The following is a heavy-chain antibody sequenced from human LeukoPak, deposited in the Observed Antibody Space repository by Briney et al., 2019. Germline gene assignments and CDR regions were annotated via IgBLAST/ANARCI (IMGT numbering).Heavy chain of an antibody. CDR1: GGSISSSNW. CDR3: AKSNGYGLIDI. CDR2: IYHSGST. J-gene: IGHJ3*02. D-gene: IGHD3-22*01. V-gene: IGHV4-4*02. Sequence: SETLSLTCAVSGGSISSSNWWSWVRQPPGKGLEWIGEIYHSGSTYYNPSLKSRVTMSVNTSKNQFSLNLSSVTAADTAVYYCAKSNGYGLIDIWGQGAMVTVSS.